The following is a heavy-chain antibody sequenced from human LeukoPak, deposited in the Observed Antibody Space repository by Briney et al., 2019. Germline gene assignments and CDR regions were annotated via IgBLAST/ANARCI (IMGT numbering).Heavy chain of an antibody. J-gene: IGHJ4*02. CDR3: ARQGEAYYDILTGYYTQNYFDY. D-gene: IGHD3-9*01. Sequence: SETLSLTCTVSGGSISSYYWSWIRQPPGKGLEWIGYIYYSGSTNYNPSLKSRVTISVDTSKNQFSLKLSSVTAADTAVYYCARQGEAYYDILTGYYTQNYFDYWGQGTLVTVSS. CDR2: IYYSGST. CDR1: GGSISSYY. V-gene: IGHV4-59*01.